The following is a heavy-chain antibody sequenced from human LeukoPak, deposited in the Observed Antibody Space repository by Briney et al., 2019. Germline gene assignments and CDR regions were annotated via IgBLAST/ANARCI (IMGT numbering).Heavy chain of an antibody. CDR1: GFNFSSYS. CDR2: ISSSSSFI. CDR3: AREQDREASATIVGDY. Sequence: GGSLRLSCAGSGFNFSSYSMSWVRQAPWKGLEFVSSISSSSSFIYYADSVKGRFTISRDNAKNSLYLQMNSLRAEDTALYYCAREQDREASATIVGDYWGQGTLVTVSS. J-gene: IGHJ4*02. V-gene: IGHV3-21*01. D-gene: IGHD2-15*01.